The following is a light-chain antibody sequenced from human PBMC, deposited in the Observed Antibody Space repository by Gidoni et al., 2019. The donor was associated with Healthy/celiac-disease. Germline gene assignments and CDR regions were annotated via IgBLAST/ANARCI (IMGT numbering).Light chain of an antibody. CDR3: QQYNNWPPTT. CDR1: QRVSSN. V-gene: IGKV3-15*01. CDR2: GAS. J-gene: IGKJ1*01. Sequence: DIVMTQSPATLSVSHGERATLSCSSSQRVSSNLSWYQQKPGQAPRLLIYGASTRATGSPARFSGSGSGTEFTLTISSLQSEDFAVYYCQQYNNWPPTTFGQGTKVEIK.